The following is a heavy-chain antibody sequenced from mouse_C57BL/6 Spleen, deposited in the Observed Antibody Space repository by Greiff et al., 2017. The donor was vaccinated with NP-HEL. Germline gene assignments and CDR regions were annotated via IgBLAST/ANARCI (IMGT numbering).Heavy chain of an antibody. CDR3: ARRDGYYLFDY. D-gene: IGHD2-3*01. Sequence: EVQLQQSGPVLVKPGASVKMSCKASGYTFTDYYMNWVKQSHGKSLEWIGVINPYNGGTSYNQKFKGKATLTVDKSSSTAYMELNSLTSEDSAVYYCARRDGYYLFDYWGQGTTLTVSS. V-gene: IGHV1-19*01. J-gene: IGHJ2*01. CDR2: INPYNGGT. CDR1: GYTFTDYY.